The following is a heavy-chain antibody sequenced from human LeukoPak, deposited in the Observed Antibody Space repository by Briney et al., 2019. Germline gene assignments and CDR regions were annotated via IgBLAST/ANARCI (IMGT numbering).Heavy chain of an antibody. CDR3: ATSLRGASDF. D-gene: IGHD3-10*01. CDR1: GGSISSGNYY. V-gene: IGHV4-31*03. Sequence: PSETLSLTCTVSGGSISSGNYYYSWIRQHPGKGLEWIGYIHYSGSTYYNPSLKTRVTMSVDTSKTQSSLNLSSVTAADTAVYYCATSLRGASDFWGQGTLVTVSS. J-gene: IGHJ4*02. CDR2: IHYSGST.